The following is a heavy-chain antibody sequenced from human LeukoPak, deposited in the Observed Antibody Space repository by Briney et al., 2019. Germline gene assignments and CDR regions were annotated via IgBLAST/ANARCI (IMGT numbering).Heavy chain of an antibody. V-gene: IGHV1-8*01. J-gene: IGHJ4*02. Sequence: GASVKVSCKASGYTFTSYDINWVRQATGQGLEWMGWMNPNSGNTGYAQKFQGRVTMTRYTSISTAYMELSSLRSEDTAVYYCARENLLGYSSSWYGSDYWGQGTLVTVSS. D-gene: IGHD6-13*01. CDR1: GYTFTSYD. CDR2: MNPNSGNT. CDR3: ARENLLGYSSSWYGSDY.